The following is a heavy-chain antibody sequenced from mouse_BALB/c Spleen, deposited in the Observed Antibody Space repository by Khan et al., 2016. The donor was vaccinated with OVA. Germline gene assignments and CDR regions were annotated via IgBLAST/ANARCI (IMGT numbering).Heavy chain of an antibody. D-gene: IGHD3-2*02. V-gene: IGHV1-76*01. CDR1: GYIFTSYW. CDR3: AREEALYYFEY. Sequence: QVQLKESVAELVRPGASVKLSCKTSGYIFTSYWIHLVKQRSGQGLECIARIYPGTDHRYYSEKLKDKATLTADKSSSTADMQLSSLKSEDSAVYFCAREEALYYFEYGGQGTTLTVSS. J-gene: IGHJ2*01. CDR2: IYPGTDHR.